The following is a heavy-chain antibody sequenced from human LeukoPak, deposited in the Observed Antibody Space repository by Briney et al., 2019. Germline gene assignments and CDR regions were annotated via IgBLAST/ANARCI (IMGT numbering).Heavy chain of an antibody. D-gene: IGHD3-16*01. Sequence: ASVKVSCKASGYTFTSYYLHWVRQAPGQGPEWMGIIDPSGGSTSYAQKFQGRVTMTRDTSTSTVYMELNSLRSEDMAVYYCARVVYGYVCGSYLYAFDIWGQGTMVTVSP. CDR2: IDPSGGST. V-gene: IGHV1-46*03. CDR1: GYTFTSYY. CDR3: ARVVYGYVCGSYLYAFDI. J-gene: IGHJ3*02.